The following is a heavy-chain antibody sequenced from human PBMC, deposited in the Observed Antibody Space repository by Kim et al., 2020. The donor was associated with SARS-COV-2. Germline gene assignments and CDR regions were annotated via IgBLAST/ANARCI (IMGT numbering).Heavy chain of an antibody. D-gene: IGHD5-12*01. CDR1: GFTFSSYG. J-gene: IGHJ4*02. CDR3: AQDPDIVATIEGGY. V-gene: IGHV3-30*18. CDR2: ISYDGSNK. Sequence: GGSLRLSCAASGFTFSSYGMHWVRQAPGKGLEWVAVISYDGSNKYYADSVKGRFTISRDNSKNTLYLQMNSLRAEDTAVYYCAQDPDIVATIEGGYWGQGTLVTVSS.